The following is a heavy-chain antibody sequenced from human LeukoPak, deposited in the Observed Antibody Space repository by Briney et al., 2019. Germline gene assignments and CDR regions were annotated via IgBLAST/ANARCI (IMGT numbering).Heavy chain of an antibody. CDR2: IYHSGST. J-gene: IGHJ4*02. CDR3: ARHRGSSSLFDY. Sequence: SETLSLTCTVSGYSISSGYYWGWIRQPPGKGLEWIGSIYHSGSTYYNPSLKSRVTISADTSKNQFSLKLSSVTAADTAVYYCARHRGSSSLFDYWGQGTLVTVSS. CDR1: GYSISSGYY. V-gene: IGHV4-38-2*02. D-gene: IGHD6-6*01.